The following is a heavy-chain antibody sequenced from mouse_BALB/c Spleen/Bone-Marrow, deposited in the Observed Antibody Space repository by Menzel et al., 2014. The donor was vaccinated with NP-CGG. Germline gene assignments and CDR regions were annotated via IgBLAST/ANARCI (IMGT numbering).Heavy chain of an antibody. J-gene: IGHJ2*01. Sequence: ESGAVLARPGASVKMSCKASGYTFTSYWMHWVKQRPGQGLEWIGTIYPGNSDTTYNQKFKGKAKLTAVTSTSTAYMELSSLTNEDSAVYYCTTLARSDFDYWGQGTTLTVSS. CDR3: TTLARSDFDY. CDR1: GYTFTSYW. CDR2: IYPGNSDT. V-gene: IGHV1-5*01. D-gene: IGHD3-1*01.